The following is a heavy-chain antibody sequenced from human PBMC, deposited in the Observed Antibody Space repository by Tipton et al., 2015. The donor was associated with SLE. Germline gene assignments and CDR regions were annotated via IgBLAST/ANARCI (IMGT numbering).Heavy chain of an antibody. J-gene: IGHJ3*02. V-gene: IGHV5-51*01. Sequence: QSGPEVKKPGESLKISCKGSGYSFTSYWIGWVRQMPGKGLEWIGIIYPGDSDTRYSPSFEGQVTISADKSICTAYLQWSSLKASDTAMYYCARPDYYGSGSYAFDIWGQGTMVTVSS. CDR1: GYSFTSYW. CDR2: IYPGDSDT. D-gene: IGHD3-10*01. CDR3: ARPDYYGSGSYAFDI.